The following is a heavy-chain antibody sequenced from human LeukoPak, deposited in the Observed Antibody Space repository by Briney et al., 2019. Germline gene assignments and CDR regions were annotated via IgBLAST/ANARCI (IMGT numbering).Heavy chain of an antibody. D-gene: IGHD2-2*02. CDR1: GYTFTSYG. J-gene: IGHJ3*02. V-gene: IGHV1-18*01. Sequence: GASVKVSCKASGYTFTSYGISWVRQAPGQGLEWMGWISAYNGNTNYAQKLQGRVTITRNTSISTAYMELSSLRSEDTAVYYCARPYCSSTSCHKTDGAFDIWGQGTMVTVSS. CDR3: ARPYCSSTSCHKTDGAFDI. CDR2: ISAYNGNT.